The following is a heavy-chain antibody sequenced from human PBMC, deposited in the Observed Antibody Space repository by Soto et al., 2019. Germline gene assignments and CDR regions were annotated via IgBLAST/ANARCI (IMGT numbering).Heavy chain of an antibody. D-gene: IGHD3-10*01. CDR3: ARVEGFGELTWFDP. V-gene: IGHV4-4*07. CDR2: IYTSGSP. Sequence: QVQLQESGPGLVKPSETLSLTCTVSGGSISSHYWNWIRQPAGKGLEWIGRIYTSGSPNYNPSLKSRVTMSVDTSKNQFSLKLSSVTAADTAVYYCARVEGFGELTWFDPWGQGTLVTVSS. J-gene: IGHJ5*02. CDR1: GGSISSHY.